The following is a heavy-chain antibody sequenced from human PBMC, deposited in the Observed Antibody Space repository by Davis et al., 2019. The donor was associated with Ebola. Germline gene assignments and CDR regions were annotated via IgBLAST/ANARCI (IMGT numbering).Heavy chain of an antibody. CDR1: GFTFSSYD. Sequence: GGSLRLSCAASGFTFSSYDMHWVRQATGKGLEWVSAIGTAGDTYYPGSVKGRLTISRENAKNSLYLQMNSLRAGDTAVYYCARARVYGPGLWYFDYWGQGTLVTVSS. V-gene: IGHV3-13*01. CDR2: IGTAGDT. J-gene: IGHJ4*02. CDR3: ARARVYGPGLWYFDY. D-gene: IGHD5/OR15-5a*01.